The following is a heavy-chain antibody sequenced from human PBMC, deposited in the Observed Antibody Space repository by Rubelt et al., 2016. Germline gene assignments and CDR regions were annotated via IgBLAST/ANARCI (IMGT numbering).Heavy chain of an antibody. D-gene: IGHD6-19*01. CDR2: IYYSGST. Sequence: QLQLQESGPGLVKPSETLSLTCTVSGGSISSSSYYWGWIRQPPGKGLEWIGSIYYSGSTYYNPSLKSRVTLSVDTSKNQFSLKLSSGTAADTAVYYCARLSSGWYYFDYWGQGTLVTVSS. CDR3: ARLSSGWYYFDY. CDR1: GGSISSSSYY. J-gene: IGHJ4*02. V-gene: IGHV4-39*01.